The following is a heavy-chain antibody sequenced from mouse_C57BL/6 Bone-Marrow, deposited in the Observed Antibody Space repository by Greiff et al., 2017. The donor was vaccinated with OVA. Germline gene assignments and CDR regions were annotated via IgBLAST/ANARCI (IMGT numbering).Heavy chain of an antibody. V-gene: IGHV1-76*01. CDR1: GYTFTDYY. J-gene: IGHJ3*01. Sequence: VKLVESGAELVRPGASVKLSCKASGYTFTDYYINWVKQRPGQGLEWIARIYPGSGNTYYNEKFKGKATLTAEKSSSTAYMQLSSLTSEDSAVYFCAEGFAYWGQGTLVTVSA. CDR2: IYPGSGNT. CDR3: AEGFAY.